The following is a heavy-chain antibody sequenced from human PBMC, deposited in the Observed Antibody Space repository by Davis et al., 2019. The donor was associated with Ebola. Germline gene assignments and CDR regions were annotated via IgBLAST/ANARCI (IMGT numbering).Heavy chain of an antibody. D-gene: IGHD2-21*01. J-gene: IGHJ4*02. V-gene: IGHV4-59*11. CDR1: DGSISSHY. CDR3: SRFGEGAY. CDR2: IYDGGRT. Sequence: PSETLSLTCRFSDGSISSHYWNWIRQPPGKGLEWVGFIYDGGRTNYNPSLKSRVTISADTSKNQFSLNLSSVTAADTAVYFCSRFGEGAYWGQGTLVTVSS.